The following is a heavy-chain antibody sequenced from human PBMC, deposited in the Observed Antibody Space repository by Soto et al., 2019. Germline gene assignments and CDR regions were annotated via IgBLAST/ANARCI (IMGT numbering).Heavy chain of an antibody. CDR1: GGSVSPYY. Sequence: QVQLQESGPGLVKPSETLSLTCTVSGGSVSPYYWTWVRRPPGKGLEWIAYIYYAGTTNYNPSLKRRVTISVDTSKNQFSLRLTSVTAADTAVYYCARGRHWLDYWGQGTLLTVSS. V-gene: IGHV4-59*02. D-gene: IGHD6-19*01. CDR3: ARGRHWLDY. CDR2: IYYAGTT. J-gene: IGHJ4*02.